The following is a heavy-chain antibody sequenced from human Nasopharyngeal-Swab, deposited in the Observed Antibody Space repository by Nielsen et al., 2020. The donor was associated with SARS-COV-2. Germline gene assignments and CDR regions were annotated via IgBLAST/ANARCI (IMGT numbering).Heavy chain of an antibody. D-gene: IGHD1-26*01. CDR1: GFTFTSSA. CDR2: IVVPNGNT. Sequence: VKVSCKASGFTFTSSALQWVRQARGQRLEWIGWIVVPNGNTNYAQKFQERVTITRDMSTSTAYMEPRSLRSEDTAVYYCAALNSGSFRYWGQGTLVSVSS. J-gene: IGHJ4*02. CDR3: AALNSGSFRY. V-gene: IGHV1-58*01.